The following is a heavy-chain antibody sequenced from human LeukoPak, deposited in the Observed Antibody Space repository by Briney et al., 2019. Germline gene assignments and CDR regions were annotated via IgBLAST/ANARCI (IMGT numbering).Heavy chain of an antibody. J-gene: IGHJ2*01. CDR3: ARDLLVVTNWYFDL. Sequence: PSETLSLTCTVSGGSISSYYWSWIRQPAGKGLEWIGRIYTSGSTTYNPSLKSRVTMSLDTSKNQFSLKLSSVTAADTAVYYCARDLLVVTNWYFDLWGRGTLVTVSS. CDR1: GGSISSYY. CDR2: IYTSGST. D-gene: IGHD4-23*01. V-gene: IGHV4-4*07.